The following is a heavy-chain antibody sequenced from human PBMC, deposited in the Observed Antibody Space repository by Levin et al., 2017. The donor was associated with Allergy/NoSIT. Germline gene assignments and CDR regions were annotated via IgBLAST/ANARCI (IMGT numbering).Heavy chain of an antibody. CDR2: IYHSGST. Sequence: SETLSLTCAVSGSSISSGYYWGWIRQPPGKGLEWIGSIYHSGSTYYNPSLKSRVTISVDTSKNQFSLKLSSVTAADTAVYYCARLKRSIAATSWFDPWGQGTLVTVSS. CDR1: GSSISSGYY. V-gene: IGHV4-38-2*01. J-gene: IGHJ5*02. CDR3: ARLKRSIAATSWFDP. D-gene: IGHD6-6*01.